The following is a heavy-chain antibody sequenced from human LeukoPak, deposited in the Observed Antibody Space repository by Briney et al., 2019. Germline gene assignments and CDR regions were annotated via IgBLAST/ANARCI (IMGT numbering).Heavy chain of an antibody. Sequence: ASVKVSCKASGFTFTSSAVQWVRQSSGQCPEWIGWIVVGSGNTNYAQKFQERVTITRDMSTSTAYMELSSLRSEDTAVYYCAADPYGRFLEWLPYIPLDVWGQGTTVTVSS. CDR2: IVVGSGNT. CDR1: GFTFTSSA. V-gene: IGHV1-58*01. CDR3: AADPYGRFLEWLPYIPLDV. D-gene: IGHD3-3*01. J-gene: IGHJ6*02.